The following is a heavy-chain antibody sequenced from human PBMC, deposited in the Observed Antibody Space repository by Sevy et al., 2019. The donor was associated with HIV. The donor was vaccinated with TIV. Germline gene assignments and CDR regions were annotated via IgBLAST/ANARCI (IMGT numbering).Heavy chain of an antibody. D-gene: IGHD2-15*01. CDR2: ISGSGVST. V-gene: IGHV3-23*01. CDR1: GFTFSSYA. J-gene: IGHJ1*01. Sequence: GGSLRLSCAASGFTFSSYAMSWVRQAPGKGLEWVSAISGSGVSTYYADSVKGRFTISRDNSKNTLYLQMNSLRAEDTAVYYCAIDIVVVVAATFKHWGQGTLVTVSS. CDR3: AIDIVVVVAATFKH.